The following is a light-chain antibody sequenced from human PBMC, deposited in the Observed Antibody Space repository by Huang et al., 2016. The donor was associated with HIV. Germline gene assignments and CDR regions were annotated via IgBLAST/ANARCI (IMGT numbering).Light chain of an antibody. CDR2: DAS. Sequence: EIVLTQSPATLSLSPGERATLSCRASQSVGSYLAWFQQKPGQVPRLLIYDASNRATGVPARFSGSGSWTDFTLTVSSLEPEDFAVYYCQQRINWPAITFGQGTRLEIK. V-gene: IGKV3-11*01. CDR3: QQRINWPAIT. CDR1: QSVGSY. J-gene: IGKJ5*01.